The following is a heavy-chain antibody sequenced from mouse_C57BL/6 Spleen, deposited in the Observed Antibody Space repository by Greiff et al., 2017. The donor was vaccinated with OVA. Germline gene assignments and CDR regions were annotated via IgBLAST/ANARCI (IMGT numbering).Heavy chain of an antibody. CDR3: ARHASTRSNFFMDY. CDR2: ISGGGGNT. J-gene: IGHJ4*01. D-gene: IGHD2-5*01. CDR1: GFTFSSYT. V-gene: IGHV5-9*01. Sequence: EVQLVESGGGLVKPGGSLKLSCAASGFTFSSYTMSWVRQTPEKRLEWVATISGGGGNTYYPDSVKGRFTISRDNAKNTLYLQMSSLRSEDTALYYCARHASTRSNFFMDYWGQGTSVTVSS.